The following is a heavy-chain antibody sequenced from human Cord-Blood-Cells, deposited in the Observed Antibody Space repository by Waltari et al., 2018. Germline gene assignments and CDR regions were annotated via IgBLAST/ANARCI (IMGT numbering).Heavy chain of an antibody. CDR1: GFTFSSYA. CDR2: ISYDGSNK. CDR3: ARGIPTAAGIDY. V-gene: IGHV3-30*04. Sequence: QVQLVESGGGVVQPGRSLRLSCAASGFTFSSYAMHWVRQAPGKGREWVAVISYDGSNKYYADSVKGRFTISRDNSKNTLYLQMNSLRAEDTAVYYCARGIPTAAGIDYWGQGTLVTVSS. J-gene: IGHJ4*02. D-gene: IGHD6-13*01.